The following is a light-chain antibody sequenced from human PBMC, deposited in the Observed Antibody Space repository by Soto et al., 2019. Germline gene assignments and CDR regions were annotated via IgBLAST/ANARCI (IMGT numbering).Light chain of an antibody. CDR1: SSDVGGYNY. J-gene: IGLJ2*01. Sequence: QSALTQPPSASGSPGQSVTISCTGTSSDVGGYNYVSWYQQHPGKAPKLMIYEVSKRPSGVPDRFSGSKSGNTASLTVSGLQAEDEADYYCSSYAGSLFGGGTELTVL. V-gene: IGLV2-8*01. CDR3: SSYAGSL. CDR2: EVS.